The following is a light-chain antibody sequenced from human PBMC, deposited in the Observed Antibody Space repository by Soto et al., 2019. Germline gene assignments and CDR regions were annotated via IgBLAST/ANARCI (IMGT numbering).Light chain of an antibody. CDR2: VQN. CDR3: AVCDDSLAGRV. V-gene: IGLV1-44*01. CDR1: SSNIGTNA. Sequence: QSVLTQPPSASGTPGQRVTISCSGSSSNIGTNAVTWYQHLPVTAPKLLIYVQNQRPAGVPDRLSGSKSGTSASLAISGLQSEDEADYYCAVCDDSLAGRVFGGGTKVTVL. J-gene: IGLJ2*01.